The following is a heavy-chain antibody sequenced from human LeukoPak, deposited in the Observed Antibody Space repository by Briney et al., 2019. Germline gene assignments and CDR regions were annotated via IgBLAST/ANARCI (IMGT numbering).Heavy chain of an antibody. CDR3: AKDPYGTRYFDY. D-gene: IGHD2-2*01. CDR2: LSGSGYNT. Sequence: GGSLRLSCAASGFTFSSYALSWVLQAPGKGLEWVSSLSGSGYNTYYADSVKGRFTISRDNSKNAVYLQMNSLRAEDTAVYYCAKDPYGTRYFDYWGQGTLVTVSS. CDR1: GFTFSSYA. J-gene: IGHJ4*02. V-gene: IGHV3-23*01.